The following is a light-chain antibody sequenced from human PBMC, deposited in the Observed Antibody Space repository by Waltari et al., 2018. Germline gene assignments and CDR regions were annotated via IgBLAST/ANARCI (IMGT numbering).Light chain of an antibody. CDR3: QQRSNWPYT. CDR1: QSVSSY. CDR2: DAT. Sequence: EIVLTQSPATLSLSPGERATLPCRASQSVSSYLAWYQQKPGQAPRVLIYDATNRATGIPARFSGSGSGTDFTLTISSLEPEDFAVYYCQQRSNWPYTFGQGTKLEIK. J-gene: IGKJ2*01. V-gene: IGKV3-11*01.